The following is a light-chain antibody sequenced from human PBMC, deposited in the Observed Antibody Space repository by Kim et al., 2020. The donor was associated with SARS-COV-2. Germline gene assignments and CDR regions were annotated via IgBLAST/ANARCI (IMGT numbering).Light chain of an antibody. CDR2: GKN. CDR1: SLRSYY. CDR3: SSRDSSGNHHYV. J-gene: IGLJ1*01. V-gene: IGLV3-19*01. Sequence: LGQTVRITCQGDSLRSYYASWYQQKPGQAPVLVIYGKNNRPSGIPDRFSGSSSGNTASLTITGAQAEDEADYYCSSRDSSGNHHYVFGTGTKVTVL.